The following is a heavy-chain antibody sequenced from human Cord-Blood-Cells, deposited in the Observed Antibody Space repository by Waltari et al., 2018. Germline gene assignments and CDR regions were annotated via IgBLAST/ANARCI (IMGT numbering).Heavy chain of an antibody. CDR3: ARDYYDSSGYSEGLSFDY. V-gene: IGHV4-34*01. CDR2: INHSGST. D-gene: IGHD3-22*01. CDR1: GGSFSGYY. Sequence: QVQLQQWGAGLLKPSETLSLTCAVYGGSFSGYYWSWIRQPPGKGLEWIGEINHSGSTNYNPSLKSRVTISVDTSKNQFSLKLSSVTAADTAVYYCARDYYDSSGYSEGLSFDYWGQGTLVTVSS. J-gene: IGHJ4*02.